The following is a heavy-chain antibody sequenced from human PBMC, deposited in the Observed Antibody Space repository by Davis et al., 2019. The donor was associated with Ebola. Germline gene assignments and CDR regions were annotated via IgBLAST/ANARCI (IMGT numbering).Heavy chain of an antibody. J-gene: IGHJ6*02. CDR3: ARDTPYCSSTSCSARNGMDV. V-gene: IGHV1-69*04. CDR2: IIPRLGIS. D-gene: IGHD2-2*01. CDR1: GGAFSSYA. Sequence: SVKVSCKASGGAFSSYAISWVRQAPGQGLEWMGRIIPRLGISNAAQKFQGRVTITADKSTSTAYMELSSLRSEDTAVYYCARDTPYCSSTSCSARNGMDVWGQGTTVTISS.